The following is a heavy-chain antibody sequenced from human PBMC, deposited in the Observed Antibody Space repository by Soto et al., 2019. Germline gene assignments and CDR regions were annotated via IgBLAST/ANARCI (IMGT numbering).Heavy chain of an antibody. V-gene: IGHV1-69*12. CDR3: ARVFIRATIEGWYFDL. CDR2: IIPMSGTA. J-gene: IGHJ2*01. D-gene: IGHD5-12*01. Sequence: QVQLVQSGAEVKKPGSSVKVSCKASGGTFSNYAISWLRQAPGQGLEWLGGIIPMSGTANYAQKFQGRVTISADEAATTIYMEMSRLRSEDTAVLYCARVFIRATIEGWYFDLWGRGTLVTVPS. CDR1: GGTFSNYA.